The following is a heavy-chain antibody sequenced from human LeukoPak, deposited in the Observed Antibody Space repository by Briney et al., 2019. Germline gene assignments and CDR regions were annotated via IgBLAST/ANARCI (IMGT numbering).Heavy chain of an antibody. CDR1: GGSISSGGYC. J-gene: IGHJ4*02. Sequence: SETLSLTCTVSGGSISSGGYCWSWIRQHPGKGLEWIGYIYYSGSTYYNPSLKSRVTISVDTSKNQFSLKLSSVTAADTAVYYCARAQCSGGSCYCGYWGRGTLVTVSS. CDR2: IYYSGST. CDR3: ARAQCSGGSCYCGY. D-gene: IGHD2-15*01. V-gene: IGHV4-31*03.